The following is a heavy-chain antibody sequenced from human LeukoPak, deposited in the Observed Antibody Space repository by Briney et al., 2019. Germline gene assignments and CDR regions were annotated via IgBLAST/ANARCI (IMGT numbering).Heavy chain of an antibody. CDR2: IYFSGSX. J-gene: IGHJ4*02. D-gene: IGHD3-10*01. V-gene: IGHV4-39*01. CDR1: GGXXXXSSHY. CDR3: ARRMVRGVTFDY. Sequence: SETLSLTCTAFGGXXXXSSHYXXXXXQPPXEGLEWIGSIYFSGSXYYXPSLKSRVTISVDTSKNQFSLKLSSVTAADTAVYYXARRMVRGVTFDYWGQGTLVTVSS.